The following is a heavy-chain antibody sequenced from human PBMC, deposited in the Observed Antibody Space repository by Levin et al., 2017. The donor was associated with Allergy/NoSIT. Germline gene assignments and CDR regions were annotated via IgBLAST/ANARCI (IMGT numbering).Heavy chain of an antibody. D-gene: IGHD6-13*01. CDR2: ISSSSSYI. V-gene: IGHV3-21*01. Sequence: GGSLRLSCAASGFTFSSYSMNWVRQAPGKGLEWVSSISSSSSYIYYADSVKGRFTISRDNAKNSLYLQMNSLRAEDTAVYYCARELAYSSSWLYAFDIWGQGTMVTVSS. J-gene: IGHJ3*02. CDR1: GFTFSSYS. CDR3: ARELAYSSSWLYAFDI.